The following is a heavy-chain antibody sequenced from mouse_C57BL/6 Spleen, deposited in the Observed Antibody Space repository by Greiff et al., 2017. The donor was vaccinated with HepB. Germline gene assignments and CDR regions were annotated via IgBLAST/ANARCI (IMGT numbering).Heavy chain of an antibody. CDR2: ISSGGDYI. Sequence: EVNVVESGEGLVKPGGSLKLSCAASGFTFSSYAMSWVRQTPEKRLEWVAYISSGGDYIYYADTVKGRFTISRDNARNTLYLQMSSLKSEDTAMYYCTRAGTGTAMDYWGRGTSVTVSS. CDR3: TRAGTGTAMDY. CDR1: GFTFSSYA. D-gene: IGHD4-1*01. J-gene: IGHJ4*01. V-gene: IGHV5-9-1*02.